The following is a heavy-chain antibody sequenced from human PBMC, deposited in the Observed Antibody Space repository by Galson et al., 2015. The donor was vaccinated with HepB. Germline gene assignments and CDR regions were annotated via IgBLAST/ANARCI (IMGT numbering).Heavy chain of an antibody. CDR3: ARSGTGTKGTYWYFEL. J-gene: IGHJ2*01. CDR2: LRPSGNT. D-gene: IGHD1-7*01. CDR1: GGSISTYY. V-gene: IGHV4-59*01. Sequence: LSLTCTVSGGSISTYYWTWIRQPPGKGLEWLAYLRPSGNTDYNPSLKRRLTMSVDTSKNQFSLKMTSVTAADTAVYYCARSGTGTKGTYWYFELWGRGILVTVSS.